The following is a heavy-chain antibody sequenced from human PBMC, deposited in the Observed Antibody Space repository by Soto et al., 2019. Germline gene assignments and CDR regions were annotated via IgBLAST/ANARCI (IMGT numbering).Heavy chain of an antibody. D-gene: IGHD3-9*01. CDR3: ARTVLGPDILADQFVDYYYYMDV. V-gene: IGHV4-4*02. Sequence: PSETLSLTCAVSSGSISSSNWCSWVRQPPGKGLEWIGYIYYSGSTNYNPSLRSRVIISVDKSKRQFSLQLKSVTAADTAIYYCARTVLGPDILADQFVDYYYYMDVSGQGTTVTVSS. CDR1: SGSISSSNW. J-gene: IGHJ6*03. CDR2: IYYSGST.